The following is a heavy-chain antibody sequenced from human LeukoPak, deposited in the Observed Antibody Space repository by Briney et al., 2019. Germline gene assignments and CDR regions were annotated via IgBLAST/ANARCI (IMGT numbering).Heavy chain of an antibody. Sequence: SVKVSCKASGGTFSSYAISWVRQAPGQGLEWMGGIIPILGTPNYAQKFQGRVTISAAESTSTAYMELSSLRSEDTAIYYCARDRHGSSWNRYAFNIWGQGTMVTVSS. V-gene: IGHV1-69*01. CDR2: IIPILGTP. CDR1: GGTFSSYA. J-gene: IGHJ3*02. CDR3: ARDRHGSSWNRYAFNI. D-gene: IGHD6-13*01.